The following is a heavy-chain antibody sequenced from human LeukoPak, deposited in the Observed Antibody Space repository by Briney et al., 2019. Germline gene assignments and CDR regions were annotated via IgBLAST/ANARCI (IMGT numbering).Heavy chain of an antibody. D-gene: IGHD3-3*01. CDR2: ISGSGSST. Sequence: PGGSLRLSCAASGFTFSSYAMSWVRQAAGKGLEWVSAISGSGSSTHYADYYADSVKGRFTISRDNSKNTLYLQMNSLRAEDTAVYYCAKGGYDFWSGSDIWGQGTMVTVSS. CDR3: AKGGYDFWSGSDI. CDR1: GFTFSSYA. V-gene: IGHV3-23*01. J-gene: IGHJ3*02.